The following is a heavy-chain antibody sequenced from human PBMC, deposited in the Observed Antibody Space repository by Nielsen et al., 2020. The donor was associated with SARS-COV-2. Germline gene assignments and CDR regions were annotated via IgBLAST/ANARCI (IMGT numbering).Heavy chain of an antibody. V-gene: IGHV3-9*01. J-gene: IGHJ3*02. Sequence: SLKISCAASGFTFDDYGMSWARQAPGKGLEWVSGISWNSGSIGYADSVKGRFTISRDNAKNSLYLQMNSLRAEDTALYYCAKISISVGDAFDIWGQGTMVTVSS. CDR2: ISWNSGSI. CDR3: AKISISVGDAFDI. CDR1: GFTFDDYG. D-gene: IGHD3-3*01.